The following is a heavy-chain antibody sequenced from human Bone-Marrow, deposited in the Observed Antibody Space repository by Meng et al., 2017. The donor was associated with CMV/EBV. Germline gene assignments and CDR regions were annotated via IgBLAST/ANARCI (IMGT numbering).Heavy chain of an antibody. CDR2: ISYDGSNK. D-gene: IGHD2-2*01. CDR3: ARELPPPYDIVVVPAAPYAHDAFDI. Sequence: GASLKISCAASGFIFNTYGIHWVRQAPGKGLEWVAFISYDGSNKYYADSVKGRFTISRDNSKNTLCLQMNSLRAEDTAVYYCARELPPPYDIVVVPAAPYAHDAFDIWGQGTMVTVSS. CDR1: GFIFNTYG. J-gene: IGHJ3*02. V-gene: IGHV3-30*19.